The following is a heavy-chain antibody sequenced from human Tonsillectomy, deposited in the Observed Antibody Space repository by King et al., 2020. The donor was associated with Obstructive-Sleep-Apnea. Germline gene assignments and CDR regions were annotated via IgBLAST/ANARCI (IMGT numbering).Heavy chain of an antibody. CDR1: GYTFTSYD. D-gene: IGHD6-19*01. CDR3: ARGRKWLDIDY. J-gene: IGHJ4*02. Sequence: VQLVESGAEVKKPGASVKVSCKASGYTFTSYDINWVRQATGQGLEWMGWMNPNSGITGYGQKCQGRDTMSRNTSISTAYMELSSLRSEDTAVYYCARGRKWLDIDYWGQGSLVTVSS. V-gene: IGHV1-8*01. CDR2: MNPNSGIT.